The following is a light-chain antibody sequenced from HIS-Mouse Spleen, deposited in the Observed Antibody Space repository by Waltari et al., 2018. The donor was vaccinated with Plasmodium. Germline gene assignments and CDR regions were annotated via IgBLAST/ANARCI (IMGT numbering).Light chain of an antibody. CDR3: MIWHSSAWV. J-gene: IGLJ3*02. CDR1: SGINVGTYR. Sequence: QAVLTQPSSLSASPGASASLTCTLRSGINVGTYRIYWYQQKPGSPPQYLLRYKSDSAKQQGSGVPIRFSGSKDASANAGMLLIAGLQSEDEADYYCMIWHSSAWVFGGGTKLTVL. V-gene: IGLV5-45*03. CDR2: YKSDSAK.